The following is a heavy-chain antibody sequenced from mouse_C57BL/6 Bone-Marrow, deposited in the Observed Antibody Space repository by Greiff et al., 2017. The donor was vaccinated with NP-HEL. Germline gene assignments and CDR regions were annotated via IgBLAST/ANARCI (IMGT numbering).Heavy chain of an antibody. V-gene: IGHV8-8*01. CDR3: ARIAILLRRFWCFDV. CDR2: IWWDDDN. D-gene: IGHD1-2*01. CDR1: GFSLSTFGMG. J-gene: IGHJ1*03. Sequence: QVPLKVSGPGILQPSQTLSLTCSSSGFSLSTFGMGVGWIRQPSGKGLVWLAHIWWDDDNYYNPALKSRPTISKDTSKKQVFLKIANVDTADTATYYGARIAILLRRFWCFDVWGTGTTVTVSS.